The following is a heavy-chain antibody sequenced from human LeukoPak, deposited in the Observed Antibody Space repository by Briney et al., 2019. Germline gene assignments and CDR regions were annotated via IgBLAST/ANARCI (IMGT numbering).Heavy chain of an antibody. J-gene: IGHJ4*02. CDR1: GGTFSSYA. CDR2: IIPIFGTA. D-gene: IGHD4/OR15-4a*01. V-gene: IGHV1-69*13. CDR3: ARAYGGTLDY. Sequence: SVKVSCXASGGTFSSYAISWVRQAPGQGLGWMGGIIPIFGTANYAQKFQGRVTTTADESTSTAYMELSSLRSEDTAVYYCARAYGGTLDYWGQGTLVTVSS.